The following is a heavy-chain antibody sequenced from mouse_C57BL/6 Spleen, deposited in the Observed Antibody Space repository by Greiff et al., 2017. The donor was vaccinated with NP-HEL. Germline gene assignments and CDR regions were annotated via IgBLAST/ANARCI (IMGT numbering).Heavy chain of an antibody. J-gene: IGHJ4*01. V-gene: IGHV5-4*01. CDR3: ARETAQATGAMDY. CDR1: GFTFSSYA. Sequence: DVKLVESGGGLVKPGGSLKLSCAASGFTFSSYAMSWVRQTPEKRLEWVATISDGGSYTYYPDNVKGRFTISRDNAKNNLYLQMSHLKSEDTAMYYCARETAQATGAMDYWGQGTSVTVSS. CDR2: ISDGGSYT. D-gene: IGHD3-2*02.